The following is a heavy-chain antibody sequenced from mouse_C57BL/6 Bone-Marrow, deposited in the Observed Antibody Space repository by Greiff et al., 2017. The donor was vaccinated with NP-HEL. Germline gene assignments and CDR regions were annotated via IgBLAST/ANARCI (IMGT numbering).Heavy chain of an antibody. J-gene: IGHJ3*01. Sequence: VQLQQSGPELVKPGASVKISCKASGYAFSSSWMNWVKQRPGKGLEWIGRIYPGDGDTNYNGKFKGKATLTADKSSSTAYMQLSSLTSEDSAVYCCARSTMVTTKFAYWGQGTLVTVSA. D-gene: IGHD2-2*01. CDR2: IYPGDGDT. CDR3: ARSTMVTTKFAY. V-gene: IGHV1-82*01. CDR1: GYAFSSSW.